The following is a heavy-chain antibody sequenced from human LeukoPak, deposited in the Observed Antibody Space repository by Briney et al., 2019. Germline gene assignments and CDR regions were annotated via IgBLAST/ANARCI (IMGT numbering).Heavy chain of an antibody. D-gene: IGHD3-10*01. CDR3: AAGDQDAFDI. V-gene: IGHV3-7*01. Sequence: GGSLRLSCAASGFTFSRYWMTWVRQAPGKGLEWVANMNQDGSKQYYVDSVKGRFTMSRDNAKDSLYLQMNSLRAEDTAVYYCAAGDQDAFDIWGQGTMVTVSS. CDR2: MNQDGSKQ. J-gene: IGHJ3*02. CDR1: GFTFSRYW.